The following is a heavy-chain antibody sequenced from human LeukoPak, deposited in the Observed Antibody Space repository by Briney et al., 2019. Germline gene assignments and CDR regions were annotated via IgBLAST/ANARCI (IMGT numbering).Heavy chain of an antibody. Sequence: GGSLRLSCAASGFTTSDNYITWVRQAPGKGLQWVSVIYSGGRTNYADSVKGRFSMSRDKSNGTVYLQLNSPRTDDTAVYFCARVPFTASLGDYFDYWGQGALVTVSS. CDR2: IYSGGRT. V-gene: IGHV3-66*01. D-gene: IGHD3-16*01. J-gene: IGHJ4*02. CDR3: ARVPFTASLGDYFDY. CDR1: GFTTSDNY.